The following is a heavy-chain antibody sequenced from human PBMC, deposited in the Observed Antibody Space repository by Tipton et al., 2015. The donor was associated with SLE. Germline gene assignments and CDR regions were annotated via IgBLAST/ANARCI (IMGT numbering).Heavy chain of an antibody. CDR2: INHSGST. CDR3: ARKSSRMFKVQWLAPKDAFDI. CDR1: GGSFSGYY. J-gene: IGHJ3*02. Sequence: TLSLTCAVYGGSFSGYYWSWIRQPPGKGLEWIGEINHSGSTNYNPSLKSRVTISVDTSKNQFSLKLSSLTAADTAVFYCARKSSRMFKVQWLAPKDAFDIWGQGTMVTVSS. V-gene: IGHV4-34*01. D-gene: IGHD6-19*01.